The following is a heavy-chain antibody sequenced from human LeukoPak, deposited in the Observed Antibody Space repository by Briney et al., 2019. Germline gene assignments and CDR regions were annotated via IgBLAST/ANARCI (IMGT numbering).Heavy chain of an antibody. J-gene: IGHJ5*02. D-gene: IGHD3-3*01. CDR3: ARVYSTIFGVVRNWFDP. CDR1: GYDFATYW. V-gene: IGHV3-21*01. CDR2: ISSSSSYI. Sequence: GESLKISCQGSGYDFATYWIAWVRQAPGKGLEWVSSISSSSSYIYYADSVKGRFTISRDNAKNSLYLQMNSLRAEDTAVYYCARVYSTIFGVVRNWFDPWGQGTLVTVSS.